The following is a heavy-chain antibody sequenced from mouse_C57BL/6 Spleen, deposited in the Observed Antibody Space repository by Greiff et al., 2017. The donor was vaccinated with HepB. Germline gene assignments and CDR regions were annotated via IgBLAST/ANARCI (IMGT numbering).Heavy chain of an antibody. V-gene: IGHV14-1*01. Sequence: EVQLQQSGAELVRPGASVKLSCTASGFNIKDYYMHWVKQRPEQGLEWIGRIDPEDGDTEYAPKFQGKATMTADTSSNTAYLQLSSLTSEDTAVYYCTTCYSNYEYYAMDYWGQGTSVTVSS. CDR3: TTCYSNYEYYAMDY. D-gene: IGHD2-5*01. CDR1: GFNIKDYY. CDR2: IDPEDGDT. J-gene: IGHJ4*01.